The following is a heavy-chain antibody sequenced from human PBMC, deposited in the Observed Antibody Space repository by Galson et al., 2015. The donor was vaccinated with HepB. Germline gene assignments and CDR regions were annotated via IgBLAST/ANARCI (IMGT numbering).Heavy chain of an antibody. CDR1: GGTFSSYA. CDR3: ARSPKGYCSSTSCRGAFDI. Sequence: SVKVSCKASGGTFSSYAISWVRQAPGQGLEWMGGIIPIFGTANYAQKFQGRVTITADESTSTAYMELSSLRSEDTAVYYCARSPKGYCSSTSCRGAFDIWGQGTMVTVSS. V-gene: IGHV1-69*13. CDR2: IIPIFGTA. D-gene: IGHD2-2*01. J-gene: IGHJ3*02.